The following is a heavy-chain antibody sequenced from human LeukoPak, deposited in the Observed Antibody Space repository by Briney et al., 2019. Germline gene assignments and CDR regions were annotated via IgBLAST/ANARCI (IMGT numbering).Heavy chain of an antibody. V-gene: IGHV3-7*01. J-gene: IGHJ6*03. Sequence: GGSLRLSCAASGFTFSSYWMSCVRQAPGKGLEWVANIKQDGSEKYYVDSVKGRFTISRDNAKNSLYLQMNSLRAEDTAVYYCASQNYYYYYMDVWGKGTTVTVSS. CDR3: ASQNYYYYYMDV. CDR1: GFTFSSYW. CDR2: IKQDGSEK.